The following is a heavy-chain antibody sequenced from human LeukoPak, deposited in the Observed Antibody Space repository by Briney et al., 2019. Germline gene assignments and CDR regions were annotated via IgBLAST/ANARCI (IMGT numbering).Heavy chain of an antibody. CDR2: INPSGGST. V-gene: IGHV1-46*01. CDR1: GYTFTSYY. J-gene: IGHJ4*02. Sequence: ASVKVSCKASGYTFTSYYMHWVRQAPGQGLEWMGIINPSGGSTSYAQKFQGRVTITADKSTSTAYMELSSLRSEDTAVYYCARDAGGAYCGGDCYFDYWGQGTLVTVSS. CDR3: ARDAGGAYCGGDCYFDY. D-gene: IGHD2-21*02.